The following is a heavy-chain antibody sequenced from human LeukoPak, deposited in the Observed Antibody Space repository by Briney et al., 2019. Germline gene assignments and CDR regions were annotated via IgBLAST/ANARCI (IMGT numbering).Heavy chain of an antibody. CDR2: IYTSGST. D-gene: IGHD1-26*01. CDR1: GGSISSGSYY. CDR3: ARLFLFGSYGVFHAFDI. V-gene: IGHV4-61*02. J-gene: IGHJ3*02. Sequence: PSETLSLTCTVSGGSISSGSYYWSWIRQPAGKGLEWIGRIYTSGSTNYNPSLKSRVTISVDTSKNQFSLKLSSVTAADTAVYYCARLFLFGSYGVFHAFDIWGQGTMVTVSS.